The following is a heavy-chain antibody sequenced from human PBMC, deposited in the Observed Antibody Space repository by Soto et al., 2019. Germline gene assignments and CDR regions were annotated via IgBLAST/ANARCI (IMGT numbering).Heavy chain of an antibody. J-gene: IGHJ6*02. CDR1: GGTFSSYA. V-gene: IGHV1-69*06. CDR2: IIPIFGTA. Sequence: QVQLVQSGAEVKKPGSSVKVSCKASGGTFSSYAISWVRQAPGKGLEWMGGIIPIFGTANYAQKFQGRVTITADKSTSTAYMELSSLRSEDTAVYYCARASRIAAAALDYYYGMDVWGQGTTVTVSS. D-gene: IGHD6-13*01. CDR3: ARASRIAAAALDYYYGMDV.